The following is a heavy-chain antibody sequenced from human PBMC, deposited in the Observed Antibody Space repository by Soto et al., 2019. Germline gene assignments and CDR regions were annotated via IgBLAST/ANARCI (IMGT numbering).Heavy chain of an antibody. D-gene: IGHD4-4*01. V-gene: IGHV4-61*08. Sequence: PSETLSLTCTVSGGSIDSGDYYWSWIRQPPGKGLEWIGYVYYSGTTNYNPFLKSRVTLSLDKSKNQFSLKMNSVTAADTAVYYCATDVITPPNYFDPWRQGTLVTVSS. J-gene: IGHJ5*02. CDR3: ATDVITPPNYFDP. CDR1: GGSIDSGDYY. CDR2: VYYSGTT.